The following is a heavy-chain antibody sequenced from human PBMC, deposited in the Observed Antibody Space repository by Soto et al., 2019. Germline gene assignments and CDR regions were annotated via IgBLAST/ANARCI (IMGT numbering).Heavy chain of an antibody. CDR2: MSAYNGNK. CDR3: ARDLGQQLVDY. Sequence: QVQLVQSGAEVKKPGASVKVSCKASGYSYTSYGISRVRQAAGQGLEWMGWMSAYNGNKKYAQKLQGRVTMTTDTSTSTAYMELRSLRSDDTAVYYCARDLGQQLVDYWGQGTLVTVSS. CDR1: GYSYTSYG. V-gene: IGHV1-18*01. J-gene: IGHJ4*02. D-gene: IGHD6-13*01.